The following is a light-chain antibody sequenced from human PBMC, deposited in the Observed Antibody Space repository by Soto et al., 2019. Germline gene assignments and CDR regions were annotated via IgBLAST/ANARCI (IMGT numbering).Light chain of an antibody. V-gene: IGKV3-20*01. CDR1: QSVSSSY. CDR3: QQYGSSPWT. J-gene: IGKJ1*01. CDR2: GAS. Sequence: EIVLTQSPGTLSLSPGERATLSCRASQSVSSSYLAWYQQKPGQAPRLLIYGASSRATGIRDRFSGSGSGTDFTLTISRLEPEDFAVYYYQQYGSSPWTFGQGTKVEIK.